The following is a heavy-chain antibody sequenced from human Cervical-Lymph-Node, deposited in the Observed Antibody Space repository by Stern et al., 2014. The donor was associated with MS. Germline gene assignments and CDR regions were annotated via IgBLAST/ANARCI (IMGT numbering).Heavy chain of an antibody. V-gene: IGHV3-21*01. CDR3: ARGRGGNYRYYFDY. J-gene: IGHJ4*02. CDR1: GFTFSSYS. Sequence: EVQLEESGGGLVKPGGSLRLSCAASGFTFSSYSMNWVRQAPGKGLEWVASISSGGSYIYYADSLKGRFTISRDHAKNSLYLQMNSLRAEDKAVYYCARGRGGNYRYYFDYWGQGTLVTVSS. CDR2: ISSGGSYI. D-gene: IGHD4-23*01.